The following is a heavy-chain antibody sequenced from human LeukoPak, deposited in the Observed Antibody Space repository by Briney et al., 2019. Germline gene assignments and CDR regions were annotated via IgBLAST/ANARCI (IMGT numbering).Heavy chain of an antibody. V-gene: IGHV3-48*03. CDR2: ISSTSGTI. J-gene: IGHJ4*02. D-gene: IGHD3-10*01. Sequence: PGGSLRLSCAASGFTFSSYEMNWVRQAPGKGLEWISYISSTSGTIYYADSVKGRFTISRDNAKNSLHLQMDSLRDEDTAVYYCARRGVTSGSGSFDIVDYWGQGTLVTVSS. CDR1: GFTFSSYE. CDR3: ARRGVTSGSGSFDIVDY.